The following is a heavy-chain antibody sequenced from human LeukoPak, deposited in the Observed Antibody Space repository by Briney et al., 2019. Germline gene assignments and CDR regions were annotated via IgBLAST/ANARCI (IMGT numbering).Heavy chain of an antibody. Sequence: GGSLRLSCAASGFTFSNYWMHWVRQAPGKGLVWVSRIKTDGSSTNYADSVKGRFTISRDNAKNRLYLQMNSLRAEDTAVYYCARVDSSGYSRTFDIWGQGTMVTVSS. V-gene: IGHV3-74*01. CDR3: ARVDSSGYSRTFDI. CDR2: IKTDGSST. J-gene: IGHJ3*02. D-gene: IGHD3-22*01. CDR1: GFTFSNYW.